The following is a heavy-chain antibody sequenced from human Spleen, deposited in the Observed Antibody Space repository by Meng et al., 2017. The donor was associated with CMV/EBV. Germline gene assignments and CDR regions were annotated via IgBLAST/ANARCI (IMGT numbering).Heavy chain of an antibody. CDR3: ARPRNSSSWDFDYYYGMDV. J-gene: IGHJ6*02. Sequence: GGSLRLSCAASGFTVSNNEMNWVRQAPGKGLEWVAVISYDGSNKYYADSVKGRFTISRDNSKSTVYLQMNSLRPEDTAVYYCARPRNSSSWDFDYYYGMDVWGQGTTVTVSS. D-gene: IGHD6-13*01. V-gene: IGHV3-30-3*01. CDR1: GFTVSNNE. CDR2: ISYDGSNK.